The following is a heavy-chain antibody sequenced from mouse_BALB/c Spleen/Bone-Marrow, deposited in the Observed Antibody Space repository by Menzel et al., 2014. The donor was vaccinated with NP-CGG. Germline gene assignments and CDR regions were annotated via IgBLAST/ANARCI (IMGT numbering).Heavy chain of an antibody. Sequence: VQLQQSGAELVKPGASVKLSCTASGFNIKDTYMHWVKQRPEQGLEWIGRIDPANGNTKYDPKFQGKATIAADTSSNTAYLQLSSLTSEDTAVYYCATDSSGYLDYWGQGTTLTVSS. CDR1: GFNIKDTY. D-gene: IGHD3-2*01. J-gene: IGHJ2*01. V-gene: IGHV14-3*02. CDR2: IDPANGNT. CDR3: ATDSSGYLDY.